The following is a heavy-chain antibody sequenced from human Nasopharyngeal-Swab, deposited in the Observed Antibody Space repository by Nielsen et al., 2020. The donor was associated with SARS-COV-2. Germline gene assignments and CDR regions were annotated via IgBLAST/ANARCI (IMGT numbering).Heavy chain of an antibody. CDR1: GFIVSSNY. CDR3: AREVRGYIDC. D-gene: IGHD5-18*01. V-gene: IGHV3-53*01. Sequence: GESLKISCAASGFIVSSNYMNWVRQAPGKGLEWVSVIYPGGSTYYADSVKGRFTISRDSSKSTLYLQMSSLRAEDSAVYYCAREVRGYIDCWGQGTLVAVFS. J-gene: IGHJ4*02. CDR2: IYPGGST.